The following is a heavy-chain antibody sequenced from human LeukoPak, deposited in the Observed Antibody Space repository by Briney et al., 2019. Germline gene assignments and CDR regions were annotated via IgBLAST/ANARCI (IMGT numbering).Heavy chain of an antibody. CDR2: TYSNGRT. D-gene: IGHD3-10*01. V-gene: IGHV3-53*01. CDR1: GFTVSSNY. CDR3: AKELRVLWFGELFN. J-gene: IGHJ4*02. Sequence: QPGGSLRLSCAASGFTVSSNYMSWVRQAPGKGLEWVSVTYSNGRTYYADSVKGRFTISRDISKNTLYLQMNSLRAEDTAVYYCAKELRVLWFGELFNWGQGTLVTVSS.